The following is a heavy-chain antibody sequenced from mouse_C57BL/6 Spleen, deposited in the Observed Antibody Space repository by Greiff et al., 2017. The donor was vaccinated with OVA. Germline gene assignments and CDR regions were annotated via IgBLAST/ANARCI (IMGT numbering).Heavy chain of an antibody. J-gene: IGHJ1*03. CDR2: IYPGDGET. CDR1: GYAFSSSW. V-gene: IGHV1-82*01. D-gene: IGHD1-1*01. CDR3: ARYYGSSYWYFDV. Sequence: QVQLQQSGPELVKPGASVKISCKASGYAFSSSWMNWVKQRPGKGLEWIGRIYPGDGETNYNGKFKGKATLTADKSSSTAYMPLSSLTSEDSAVYFCARYYGSSYWYFDVWGTGTTVTVSS.